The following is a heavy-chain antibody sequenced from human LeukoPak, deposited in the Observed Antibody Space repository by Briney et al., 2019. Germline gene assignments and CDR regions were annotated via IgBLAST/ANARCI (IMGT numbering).Heavy chain of an antibody. CDR3: AKISWDGRGTFY. J-gene: IGHJ4*02. Sequence: GSLRPSGAASGFTFSTYSMSWVRQAPGKGLEWVSAIRGGGENTYYADSVKGRFTISRDNSKDTLSLQMNSLRAEDTAIYYSAKISWDGRGTFYWGQGTLVTVSS. CDR2: IRGGGENT. CDR1: GFTFSTYS. D-gene: IGHD2-15*01. V-gene: IGHV3-23*01.